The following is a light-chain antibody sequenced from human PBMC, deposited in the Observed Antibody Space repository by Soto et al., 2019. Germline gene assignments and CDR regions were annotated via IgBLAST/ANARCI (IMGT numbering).Light chain of an antibody. CDR1: SSDVGGYNY. CDR2: EVS. V-gene: IGLV2-14*01. Sequence: QSALTQPASVSGSPGQSITISCTGTSSDVGGYNYVSWYQQHPGKAPKVMIYEVSNRPSGVSNRFSGSKSGNMASLTISGFQAEDESDHYCSSYTTSSTLVFGGGTKLTVL. CDR3: SSYTTSSTLV. J-gene: IGLJ3*02.